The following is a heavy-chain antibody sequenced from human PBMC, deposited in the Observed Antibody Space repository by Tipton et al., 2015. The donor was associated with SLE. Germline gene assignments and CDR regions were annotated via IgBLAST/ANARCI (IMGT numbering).Heavy chain of an antibody. D-gene: IGHD3-3*01. CDR2: ISSSSSYI. CDR3: ARDSPLEWLAGAFDI. V-gene: IGHV3-21*01. CDR1: GFTFSVYS. Sequence: SLRLSCAASGFTFSVYSMNWVRQAPGKGLEWVSSISSSSSYIYYADSVKGRFTISRDNAKNSLYLQMNSLRAEDTAVYYCARDSPLEWLAGAFDIWGQGTMVTVSS. J-gene: IGHJ3*02.